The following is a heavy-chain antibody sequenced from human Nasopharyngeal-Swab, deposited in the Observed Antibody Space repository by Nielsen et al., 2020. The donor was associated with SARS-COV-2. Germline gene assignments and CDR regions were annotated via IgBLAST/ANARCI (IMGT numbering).Heavy chain of an antibody. CDR2: ISGSGGST. J-gene: IGHJ4*02. Sequence: GESLKISCAASGFTFSNYWMSWVRQAPGKGLEWVSAISGSGGSTYYADSVKGRFTISRDNSKNTLYLQMNSLRAEDTAVYYCAKGKGTTPFDYWGQGTLVTVSS. D-gene: IGHD1-7*01. CDR1: GFTFSNYW. CDR3: AKGKGTTPFDY. V-gene: IGHV3-23*01.